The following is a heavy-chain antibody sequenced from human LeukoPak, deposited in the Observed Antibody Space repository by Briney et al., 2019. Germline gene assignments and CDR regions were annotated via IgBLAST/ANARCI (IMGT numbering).Heavy chain of an antibody. D-gene: IGHD6-13*01. CDR2: ISGSGGST. CDR1: GFTFSSYA. Sequence: TGGSLRLSCAASGFTFSSYAMSWVRQAPGKGLEWVSAISGSGGSTYYADSVKGRFTISRDNSKNTLYLQMNSLRAEDTAVYYCAKKSSSWYGEFDYWGQGTLVTVSS. V-gene: IGHV3-23*01. J-gene: IGHJ4*02. CDR3: AKKSSSWYGEFDY.